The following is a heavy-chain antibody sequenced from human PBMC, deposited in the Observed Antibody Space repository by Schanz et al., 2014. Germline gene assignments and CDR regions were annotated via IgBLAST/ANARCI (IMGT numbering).Heavy chain of an antibody. D-gene: IGHD3-3*02. Sequence: QVQLQQWGAGLLKPSETLSLTCAVYGGPFSGYFWSWIRQSPGKGLQWIGEIHHSGSIIYNPSLRSGATISMDTSKNQFSLKLTSVTAADTAVYYCARHLVNAYGMDVWGQGTAVTVSS. CDR1: GGPFSGYF. J-gene: IGHJ6*02. CDR3: ARHLVNAYGMDV. V-gene: IGHV4-34*01. CDR2: IHHSGSI.